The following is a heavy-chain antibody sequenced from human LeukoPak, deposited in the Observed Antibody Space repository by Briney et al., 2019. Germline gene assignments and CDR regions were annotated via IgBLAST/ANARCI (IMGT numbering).Heavy chain of an antibody. V-gene: IGHV1-69*04. CDR2: IIPILGIA. J-gene: IGHJ4*02. CDR3: ARGGSYGYSNLPLDY. CDR1: GGTFSSYA. Sequence: GASVKVSCKASGGTFSSYAISWVRQAPGQGLKWMGRIIPILGIANYAQKFQGRVTITADKSTSTAYMELSSLRSEDTAVYYCARGGSYGYSNLPLDYWGQGTLVTVSS. D-gene: IGHD4-11*01.